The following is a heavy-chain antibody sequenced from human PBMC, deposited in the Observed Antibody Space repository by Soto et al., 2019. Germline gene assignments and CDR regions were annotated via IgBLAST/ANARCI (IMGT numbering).Heavy chain of an antibody. CDR2: INPSDGST. J-gene: IGHJ4*02. CDR1: GYTFTTYY. Sequence: QVQLVQSEAEVKRPGASVKVSCKASGYTFTTYYIHWVRQAPGQGLEWMAVINPSDGSTTYAQKFQGRVTMTRDTATSTVYMDLGSLTSEDTALYFCTRDLGGSYFDSWGQGTLVTVSS. CDR3: TRDLGGSYFDS. V-gene: IGHV1-46*03. D-gene: IGHD1-26*01.